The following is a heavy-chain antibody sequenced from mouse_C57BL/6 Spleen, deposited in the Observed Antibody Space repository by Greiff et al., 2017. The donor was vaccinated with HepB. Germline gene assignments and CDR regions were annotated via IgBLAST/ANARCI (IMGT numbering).Heavy chain of an antibody. CDR1: GYAFSSSW. J-gene: IGHJ3*01. CDR3: VYSNYEAWFAY. V-gene: IGHV1-82*01. D-gene: IGHD2-5*01. CDR2: IYPGDGDT. Sequence: VQLQQSGPELVKPGASVKISCKASGYAFSSSWMNWVKQRPGKGLEWIGRIYPGDGDTNYNGKFKGKATLTADKSSSTAYMQLSSLTSEDSAVYFCVYSNYEAWFAYWGQGTLVTVSA.